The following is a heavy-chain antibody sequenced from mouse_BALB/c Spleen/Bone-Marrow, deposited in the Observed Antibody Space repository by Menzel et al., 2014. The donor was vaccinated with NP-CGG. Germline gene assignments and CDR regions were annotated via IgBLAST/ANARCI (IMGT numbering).Heavy chain of an antibody. J-gene: IGHJ2*01. CDR1: GDSITSSY. D-gene: IGHD1-2*01. CDR3: ARGNGYHFDY. Sequence: EVQLVESGPSLVEPSQTLSLTCSVTGDSITSSYWDWIRKFPGNKLEYMGYISYSGNAYYNPSLKSRISLTRDTSKNQYYLQLNSVTTEDTATYFCARGNGYHFDYWGQGTTLTVSS. V-gene: IGHV3-8*02. CDR2: ISYSGNA.